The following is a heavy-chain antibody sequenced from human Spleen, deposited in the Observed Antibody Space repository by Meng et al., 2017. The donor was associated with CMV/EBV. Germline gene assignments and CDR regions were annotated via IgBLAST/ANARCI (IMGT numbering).Heavy chain of an antibody. CDR3: ARGGSYGVY. V-gene: IGHV3-7*01. Sequence: GESLKISCAASGFTFSSYGMHWVRQAPGKGLEWVANIKQDGSEKYYVDSVKGRFTISRDNAKNSLYLQMNSLRAEDTAVYYCARGGSYGVYWGQGTLVTVSS. CDR1: GFTFSSYG. J-gene: IGHJ4*02. CDR2: IKQDGSEK. D-gene: IGHD1-26*01.